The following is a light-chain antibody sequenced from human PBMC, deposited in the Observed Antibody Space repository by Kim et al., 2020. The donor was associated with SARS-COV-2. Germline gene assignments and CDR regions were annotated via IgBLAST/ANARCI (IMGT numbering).Light chain of an antibody. CDR1: QSIGSF. CDR2: AAS. J-gene: IGKJ1*01. V-gene: IGKV1-39*01. Sequence: ASVGDRVTITCRASQSIGSFLNWHHQTEGQAPKLLIYAASTRQRGVPSRFSGTGSGTDFALIISSLQPEDFGTYYCQHSFDPPWTFGRGTKVDIK. CDR3: QHSFDPPWT.